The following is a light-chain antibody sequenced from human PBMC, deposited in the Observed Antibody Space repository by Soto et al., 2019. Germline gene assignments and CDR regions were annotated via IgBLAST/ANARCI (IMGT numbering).Light chain of an antibody. Sequence: IQMTQSPSSLSASAGDRVTITCRASQSINDYLGWYQQRPGKAPKLLIYSSSSLQSAVPSRFSGSGSGTDFTLTISSLQPEDFAPYYCQQSYSTPHPFGRGTKVEIK. J-gene: IGKJ4*01. CDR1: QSINDY. CDR3: QQSYSTPHP. CDR2: SSS. V-gene: IGKV1-39*01.